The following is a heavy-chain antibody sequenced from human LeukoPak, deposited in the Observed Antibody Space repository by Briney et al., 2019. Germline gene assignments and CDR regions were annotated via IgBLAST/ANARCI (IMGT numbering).Heavy chain of an antibody. CDR1: GFTFSSYS. V-gene: IGHV3-48*01. CDR2: ISSSSSTI. Sequence: GGSLRLSCAASGFTFSSYSMNWVRQAPGKGLEWVSYISSSSSTIYYADSVKGRFTISRDNAKNSLYLQMDSLRAEDTAVYYCARGIVATITTYYYYYMDVWGKGTTVTVSS. D-gene: IGHD5-12*01. CDR3: ARGIVATITTYYYYYMDV. J-gene: IGHJ6*03.